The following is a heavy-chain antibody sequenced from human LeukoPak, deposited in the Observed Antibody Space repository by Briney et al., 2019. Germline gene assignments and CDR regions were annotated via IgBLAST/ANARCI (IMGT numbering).Heavy chain of an antibody. V-gene: IGHV1-2*06. D-gene: IGHD1-1*01. J-gene: IGHJ4*02. Sequence: ASVKVSCKASGYTFTCYYMHWVRQAPGQGLEWMARINPNSGGTNYAKKFQGRVTMTRDTSISTAYMELSRLRSDDTAVYYCARAWDWNDDYWGQGTLVTVSS. CDR3: ARAWDWNDDY. CDR1: GYTFTCYY. CDR2: INPNSGGT.